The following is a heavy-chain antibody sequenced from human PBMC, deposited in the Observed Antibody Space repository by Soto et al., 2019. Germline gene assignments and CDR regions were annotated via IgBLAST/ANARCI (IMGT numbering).Heavy chain of an antibody. CDR1: GYTFTSYG. V-gene: IGHV1-18*01. CDR3: ARDRWMVRYCSGGSCYGEEY. D-gene: IGHD2-15*01. CDR2: ISAYNGNT. Sequence: ASVKVSCKASGYTFTSYGISWVRQAPGQGLEWMGWISAYNGNTNYAQKLQGRVTMTTDTSTSTAYMELRSLRSDDTAVYYCARDRWMVRYCSGGSCYGEEYWGQGTLVTVSS. J-gene: IGHJ4*02.